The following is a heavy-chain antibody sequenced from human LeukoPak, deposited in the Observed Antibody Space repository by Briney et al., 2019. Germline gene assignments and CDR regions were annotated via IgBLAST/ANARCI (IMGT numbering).Heavy chain of an antibody. V-gene: IGHV1-46*01. J-gene: IGHJ6*03. CDR3: ARFTGETAAVFPYYYYYMDI. CDR1: GYTFTSYY. Sequence: ASVKVSCKASGYTFTSYYMHWVRQAPGQGLEWMGIINPSGGSTSYAQKFQGRVTMTRDTSTSTVYMELSSLRSEDTAVYYCARFTGETAAVFPYYYYYMDIWGKGTTVTISS. D-gene: IGHD6-13*01. CDR2: INPSGGST.